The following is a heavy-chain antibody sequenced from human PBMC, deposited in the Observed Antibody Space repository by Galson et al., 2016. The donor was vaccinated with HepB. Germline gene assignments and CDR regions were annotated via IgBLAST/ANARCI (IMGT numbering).Heavy chain of an antibody. D-gene: IGHD3-22*01. CDR2: ISWNSRRI. J-gene: IGHJ6*02. V-gene: IGHV3-9*01. Sequence: SLRLSFAASGFTFDDYAMSWVRQTPGKGLEWVSTISWNSRRIDYADSVKGRFTISRDNAKNSLHLQMNSLKTEDTALYYCAKDRGNLNYYQLYGLDVWGQGTTVTVSS. CDR1: GFTFDDYA. CDR3: AKDRGNLNYYQLYGLDV.